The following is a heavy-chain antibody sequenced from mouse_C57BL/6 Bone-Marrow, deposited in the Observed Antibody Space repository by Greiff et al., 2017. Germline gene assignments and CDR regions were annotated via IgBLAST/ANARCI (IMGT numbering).Heavy chain of an antibody. J-gene: IGHJ2*01. Sequence: EVQLQQSGPELVKPGASVKISCKASGYTFTDYYMNWVKQSHGKSLEWIGDINPNNGGTSYNQKFKGKATLTVDKSSSTAYMELRSLTSEDSAVYYCARLSSPYWGQGTTLTVSS. V-gene: IGHV1-26*01. D-gene: IGHD6-2*01. CDR2: INPNNGGT. CDR3: ARLSSPY. CDR1: GYTFTDYY.